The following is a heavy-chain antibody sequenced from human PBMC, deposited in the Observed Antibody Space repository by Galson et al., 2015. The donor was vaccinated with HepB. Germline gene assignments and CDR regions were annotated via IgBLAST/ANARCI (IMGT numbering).Heavy chain of an antibody. J-gene: IGHJ6*03. V-gene: IGHV1-69*10. D-gene: IGHD2-8*02. Sequence: SVKVSCKASGRSLNNYAISWVRQAPGQGLEWMGGIIPTLDITNYAQDFQGRVAINADKSTSTAYLELSSLTFEDTAVYYCAGGGSLNLMVVFYMDVWGEGTTIAVSS. CDR3: AGGGSLNLMVVFYMDV. CDR2: IIPTLDIT. CDR1: GRSLNNYA.